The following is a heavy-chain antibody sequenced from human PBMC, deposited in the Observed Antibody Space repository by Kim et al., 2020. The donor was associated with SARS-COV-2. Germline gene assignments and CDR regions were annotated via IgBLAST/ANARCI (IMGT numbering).Heavy chain of an antibody. J-gene: IGHJ6*02. CDR1: GFTFSSYW. CDR3: ARSYYDFWSDRMDV. V-gene: IGHV3-7*03. CDR2: IKQDGSEK. Sequence: GGSLRLSCAASGFTFSSYWMSWVRQAPGKGLEWVANIKQDGSEKYYVDSVKGRFTISRDNAKNSLYLQMNSLRAEDTAVYYCARSYYDFWSDRMDVWGQGTTVTVSS. D-gene: IGHD3-3*01.